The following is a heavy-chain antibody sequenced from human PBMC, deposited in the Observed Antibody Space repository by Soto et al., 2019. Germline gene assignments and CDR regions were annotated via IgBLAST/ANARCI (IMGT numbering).Heavy chain of an antibody. D-gene: IGHD4-4*01. Sequence: QVQLVESGGGAVQPGRSLRLSCAASGFTFSSYAMHWVRQAPGTGLEWVAVISYEGSNKYYADSVKGRFTISRDNSKNTLYLQMNSLRTEDTAVYYCARVLGGMATVPFDYWGQGALVTVSS. V-gene: IGHV3-30-3*01. CDR2: ISYEGSNK. J-gene: IGHJ4*02. CDR3: ARVLGGMATVPFDY. CDR1: GFTFSSYA.